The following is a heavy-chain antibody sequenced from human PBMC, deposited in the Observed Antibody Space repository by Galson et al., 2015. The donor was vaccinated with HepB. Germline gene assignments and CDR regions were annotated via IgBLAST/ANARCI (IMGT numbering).Heavy chain of an antibody. CDR1: GFSFSAYW. CDR3: AREYSGMDV. J-gene: IGHJ6*02. V-gene: IGHV3-74*01. CDR2: IRSDGGSR. Sequence: SLRLSCAASGFSFSAYWMHWVRQAPGKGLLWVSRIRSDGGSRSHADSVKGRFTISRDNAKNTLYLQMNSLRVEDTAVYYCAREYSGMDVWGQGTTVIVSS.